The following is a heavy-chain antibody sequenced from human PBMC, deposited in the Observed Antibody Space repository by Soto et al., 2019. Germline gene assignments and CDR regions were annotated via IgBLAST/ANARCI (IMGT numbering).Heavy chain of an antibody. D-gene: IGHD6-19*01. Sequence: SETLSLTCTLSGSSISSNYCSWLRQPPGKGLEWIGSIYYSGSTYYSPSLKSRVTMSVDTSKNQFSLKLSSVTAADTAVYYCARQWLDAFDIWGQGRMVTVSS. CDR1: GSSISSNY. V-gene: IGHV4-39*01. J-gene: IGHJ3*02. CDR3: ARQWLDAFDI. CDR2: IYYSGST.